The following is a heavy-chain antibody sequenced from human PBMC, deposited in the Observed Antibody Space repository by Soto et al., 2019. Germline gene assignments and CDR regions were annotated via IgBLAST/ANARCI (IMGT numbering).Heavy chain of an antibody. CDR2: IWYDGSNK. CDR1: GFTFSSYG. J-gene: IGHJ4*02. CDR3: ARGGLFGGIAAAGSHY. D-gene: IGHD6-13*01. Sequence: HPGGSLRLACAASGFTFSSYGMHWVRQAPGKGLEWVAVIWYDGSNKYYADSVKGRFTISRDNSKNTLYLQMNSLRAEDTAVYYCARGGLFGGIAAAGSHYWGQGT. V-gene: IGHV3-33*01.